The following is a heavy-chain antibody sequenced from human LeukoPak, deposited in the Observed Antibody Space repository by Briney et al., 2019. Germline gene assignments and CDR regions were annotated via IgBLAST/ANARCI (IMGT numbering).Heavy chain of an antibody. V-gene: IGHV4-34*01. CDR2: INHSGST. Sequence: KASETLSLTCAVYGGSFSGYYWSWIRQPPGKGLEWIGEINHSGSTNYNPSLKSRVTISVDTSKNQFSLKLSSVTAADTAVYYCARKAGDYYYYYMDVWGKGTTVTISS. D-gene: IGHD3-10*01. J-gene: IGHJ6*03. CDR3: ARKAGDYYYYYMDV. CDR1: GGSFSGYY.